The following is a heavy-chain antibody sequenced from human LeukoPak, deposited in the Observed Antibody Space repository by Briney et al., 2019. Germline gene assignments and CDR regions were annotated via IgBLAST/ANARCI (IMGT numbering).Heavy chain of an antibody. D-gene: IGHD1-26*01. CDR1: GFTFSSYA. V-gene: IGHV3-23*01. CDR2: ISGSGGST. CDR3: AGTSGSYPLYYFDY. Sequence: GGSLRLSCAASGFTFSSYAMSWVRQAPGKGLEWVSAISGSGGSTYYADSVKGRFTISRDNSKNTLYLRMNSLRAEDTAVYYCAGTSGSYPLYYFDYWGQGTLVTVSS. J-gene: IGHJ4*02.